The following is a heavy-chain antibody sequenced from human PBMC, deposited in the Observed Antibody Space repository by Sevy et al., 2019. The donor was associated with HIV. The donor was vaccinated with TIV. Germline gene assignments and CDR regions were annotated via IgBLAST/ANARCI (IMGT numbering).Heavy chain of an antibody. CDR2: IIPILNTV. J-gene: IGHJ4*02. CDR1: GGIFKSYG. Sequence: ASVKVSCKASGGIFKSYGISWVRQAPGQGLEWMGGIIPILNTVHYAQKFQGRVTITADDSTKTAYMELSSLRSEDTAGYYCVRGGGNGWYYFDYWGQETLVTVSS. CDR3: VRGGGNGWYYFDY. D-gene: IGHD6-19*01. V-gene: IGHV1-69*13.